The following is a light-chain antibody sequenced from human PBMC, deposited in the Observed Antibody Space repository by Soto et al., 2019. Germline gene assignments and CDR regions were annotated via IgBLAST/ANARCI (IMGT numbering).Light chain of an antibody. CDR1: QSISSNF. J-gene: IGKJ4*01. CDR3: QQYGSSPLT. CDR2: GAS. V-gene: IGKV3-20*01. Sequence: EIVLTQSPGTLSLSPGERATLSCRASQSISSNFLAWYQHKPGQAPRLLIYGASSRATSIPDRFSGSGSGKDFTLTISRLEPEDFAVYYCQQYGSSPLTFGGGTKVEIK.